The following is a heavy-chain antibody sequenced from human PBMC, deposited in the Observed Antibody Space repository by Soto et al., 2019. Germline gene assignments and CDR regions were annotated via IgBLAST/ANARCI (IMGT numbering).Heavy chain of an antibody. Sequence: GASVKVSCKASGYTFTTYDINWVRQAPGQGLEWMGWMNPHSGYTGYAQKFQGRVSMTRNTSITTAYMELNSLRSDDMAIYYCARGYSGTWGQGTLFTVSS. D-gene: IGHD6-19*01. CDR1: GYTFTTYD. CDR2: MNPHSGYT. V-gene: IGHV1-8*01. CDR3: ARGYSGT. J-gene: IGHJ5*01.